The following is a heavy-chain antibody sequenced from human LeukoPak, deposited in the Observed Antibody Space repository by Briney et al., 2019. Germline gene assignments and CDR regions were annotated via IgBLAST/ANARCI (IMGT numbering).Heavy chain of an antibody. Sequence: GVSLRLSCAASGFTFDDYAMHWVRQAPGKGLEWVSRISGDGGSRYYAGSVQGRFTISRDTSKNSLYLQMDSLRTEDTALYYCTKGLSTTNYYNYYGMDVWGQGTTVTVSS. CDR1: GFTFDDYA. D-gene: IGHD3-3*02. CDR2: ISGDGGSR. CDR3: TKGLSTTNYYNYYGMDV. J-gene: IGHJ6*02. V-gene: IGHV3-43*02.